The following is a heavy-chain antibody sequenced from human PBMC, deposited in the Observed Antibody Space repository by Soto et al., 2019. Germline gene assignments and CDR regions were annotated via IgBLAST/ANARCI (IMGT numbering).Heavy chain of an antibody. CDR3: XXXXIGFXHGLVDV. D-gene: IGHD3-10*01. Sequence: QVQVQQSGPGLVKPSETLSLTCTVSSGPSKSHNWGWIRQPPGRGLEWIGYVYDTWSTSYNPSLKSRVTVSADTSTNRISLTXRFXTAXXTXXXXXXXXXIGFXHGLVDVWGQGTTVIVSS. CDR2: VYDTWST. V-gene: IGHV4-59*08. J-gene: IGHJ6*01. CDR1: SGPSKSHN.